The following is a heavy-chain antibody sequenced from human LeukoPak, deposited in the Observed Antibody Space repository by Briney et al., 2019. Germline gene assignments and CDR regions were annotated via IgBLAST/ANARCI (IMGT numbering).Heavy chain of an antibody. J-gene: IGHJ4*02. D-gene: IGHD6-13*01. CDR3: ARDRREYSSSWYYFDY. V-gene: IGHV3-30*01. CDR1: GFTFSSYA. CDR2: ISYDGSNK. Sequence: GGSLRLSCAASGFTFSSYAMHWVRQAPGKGLEWVAVISYDGSNKYYADSVKGRFTISRDNSKNTLYLQMNSMRAEDTAVYYCARDRREYSSSWYYFDYWGQGTLVTVSS.